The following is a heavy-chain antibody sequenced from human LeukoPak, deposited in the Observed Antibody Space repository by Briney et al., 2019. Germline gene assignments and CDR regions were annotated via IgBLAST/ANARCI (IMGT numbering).Heavy chain of an antibody. CDR1: GFTFSSYW. D-gene: IGHD3-22*01. CDR2: ISGSGGST. Sequence: PGGSLRLSCAASGFTFSSYWMSWVRQAPGKGLEWVSAISGSGGSTYYADSVKGRFTISRDNSKNTLYLQMNSLRAEDTAVYYCAKGDSSGYYGSGGFDYWGQGTLVTVSS. V-gene: IGHV3-23*01. J-gene: IGHJ4*02. CDR3: AKGDSSGYYGSGGFDY.